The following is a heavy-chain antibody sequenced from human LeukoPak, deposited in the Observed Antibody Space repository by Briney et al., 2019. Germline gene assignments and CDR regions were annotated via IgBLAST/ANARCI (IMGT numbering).Heavy chain of an antibody. CDR1: GGSISTYY. CDR3: ARNGGSYTFDI. CDR2: IYYTGST. D-gene: IGHD1-26*01. V-gene: IGHV4-59*01. J-gene: IGHJ3*02. Sequence: SETLSLTCTVSGGSISTYYWSWIRQPPGKGLEWIGYIYYTGSTNYNPSLKSRVTMSVDTSKNQFSLKLSSVTAADTAVYYCARNGGSYTFDIWGQGTLVTVSS.